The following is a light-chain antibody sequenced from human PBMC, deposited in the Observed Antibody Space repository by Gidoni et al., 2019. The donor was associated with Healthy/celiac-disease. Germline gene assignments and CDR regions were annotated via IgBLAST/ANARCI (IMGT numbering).Light chain of an antibody. CDR1: QSISSY. V-gene: IGKV1-39*01. Sequence: TQSPSSLSASVGDRVTITCLASQSISSYLNWYQQKPGKAPKLLIYAASSLQSAVPSRFSGSGSGTDFTLTISSLQPEDFATYYYQQSYSTPTFGQGTKVEIK. CDR3: QQSYSTPT. J-gene: IGKJ1*01. CDR2: AAS.